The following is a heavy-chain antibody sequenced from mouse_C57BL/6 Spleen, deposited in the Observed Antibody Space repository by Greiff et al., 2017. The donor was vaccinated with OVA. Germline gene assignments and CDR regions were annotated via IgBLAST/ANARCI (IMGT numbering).Heavy chain of an antibody. CDR2: IYPSDSET. CDR1: GYTFTSYW. CDR3: ARHYYGSSYPDY. V-gene: IGHV1-61*01. Sequence: VQLQQSGAELVRPGSSVKLSCKASGYTFTSYWMDWVKQRPGQGLEWIGNIYPSDSETHYNQKFKDKATLTVDKSSSTAYMQLSSLTSEDSAVYYCARHYYGSSYPDYWGQGTTLTVSS. J-gene: IGHJ2*01. D-gene: IGHD1-1*01.